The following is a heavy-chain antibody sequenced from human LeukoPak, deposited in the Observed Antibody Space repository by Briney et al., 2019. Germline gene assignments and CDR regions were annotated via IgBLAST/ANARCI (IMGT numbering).Heavy chain of an antibody. CDR1: GYSISSDYY. CDR3: AREDGSGWVFDY. D-gene: IGHD6-19*01. V-gene: IGHV4-38-2*02. CDR2: TYHSGST. J-gene: IGHJ4*02. Sequence: SETLSLTCTVSGYSISSDYYWGWIRQPPGKGLEWIGSTYHSGSTYYNPSLKSRVTISVNTSKNQFSLKLSSVTAADTAVYYCAREDGSGWVFDYWGQGTLVTVSS.